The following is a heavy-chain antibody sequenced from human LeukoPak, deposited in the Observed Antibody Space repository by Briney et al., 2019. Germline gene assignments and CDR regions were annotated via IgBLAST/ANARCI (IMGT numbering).Heavy chain of an antibody. CDR1: GFTFSDYY. V-gene: IGHV3-23*01. J-gene: IGHJ3*02. CDR2: ISGSGGST. Sequence: PGGSLRLSCAVSGFTFSDYYMTWVRQAPGKGLEWISGISGSGGSTYYADSVKGRFTISRDNSKNTLYLQMNSLRAEDTAVYYCAKGGPTVPKEAANASDIWGQGAVVTVSS. D-gene: IGHD2-2*01. CDR3: AKGGPTVPKEAANASDI.